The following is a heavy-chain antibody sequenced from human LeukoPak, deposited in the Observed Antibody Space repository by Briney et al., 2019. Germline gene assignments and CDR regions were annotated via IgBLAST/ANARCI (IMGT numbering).Heavy chain of an antibody. Sequence: PGGSLRLSCAASGFTFSSYAMSWVRQAPGKGLEWVSAISGSGGSTYYADSVKGRFTISRDNSKNTLYLQMNSLRAEDTAVYYCARAKGRYSNYASYYFDYWGQGTLVTVSS. V-gene: IGHV3-23*01. J-gene: IGHJ4*02. CDR3: ARAKGRYSNYASYYFDY. CDR1: GFTFSSYA. D-gene: IGHD4-11*01. CDR2: ISGSGGST.